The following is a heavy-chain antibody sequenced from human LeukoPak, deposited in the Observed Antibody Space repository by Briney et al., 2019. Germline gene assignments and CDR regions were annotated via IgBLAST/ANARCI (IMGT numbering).Heavy chain of an antibody. CDR1: GGSISSYY. Sequence: SETLSLTCTVSGGSISSYYWSWIRQPPGKGLEWIGYISYSWSTKYNPSLKSRVTISEDTSKNQFSLKLGSVAAADTAVYYCARRGDCTSTSCDFDYWGQGILVTVSS. V-gene: IGHV4-59*01. D-gene: IGHD2-2*01. CDR2: ISYSWST. J-gene: IGHJ4*02. CDR3: ARRGDCTSTSCDFDY.